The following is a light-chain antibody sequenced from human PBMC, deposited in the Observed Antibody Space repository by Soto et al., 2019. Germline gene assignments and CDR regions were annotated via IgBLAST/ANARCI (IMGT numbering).Light chain of an antibody. CDR3: QQRSNWPPEGT. Sequence: EIVLTQSPGTLCLSPGERATLACRASQSVSSNFLAWYQQKPGQAPRLLIYDASNRATGIPARFSGSGSGTDFTLTISSLEPEDFAIYYCQQRSNWPPEGTFGQGTKVDIK. V-gene: IGKV3-11*01. CDR1: QSVSSN. CDR2: DAS. J-gene: IGKJ1*01.